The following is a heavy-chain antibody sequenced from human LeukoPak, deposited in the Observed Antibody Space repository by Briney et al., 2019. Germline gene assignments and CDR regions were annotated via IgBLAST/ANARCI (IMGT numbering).Heavy chain of an antibody. D-gene: IGHD6-19*01. CDR1: GFTFSTYW. J-gene: IGHJ6*02. Sequence: GGSLRLSCAASGFTFSTYWMSWVRQAPGKGLEWVANIKEDGSEINYADSVRGRFTISRDNAKNSLYLQMNSLRAEDTAVYYCAKAVTEYYYYYGMVVWGQGTTVIVSS. CDR3: AKAVTEYYYYYGMVV. V-gene: IGHV3-7*02. CDR2: IKEDGSEI.